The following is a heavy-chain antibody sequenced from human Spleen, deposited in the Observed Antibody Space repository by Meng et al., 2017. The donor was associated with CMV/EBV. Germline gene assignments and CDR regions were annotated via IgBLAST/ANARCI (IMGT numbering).Heavy chain of an antibody. CDR3: ARNYYDSSGYYGMDV. CDR2: ISSSSYAI. V-gene: IGHV3-11*01. Sequence: GGSLRLSCVGSGFIFSDYYMSWIRQAPGKGLQYISYISSSSYAIHNADSVKGRFTISRDNTKNSLYLHMRSLRAEDTAVYYCARNYYDSSGYYGMDVWVQGTTVTVSS. D-gene: IGHD3-22*01. CDR1: GFIFSDYY. J-gene: IGHJ6*02.